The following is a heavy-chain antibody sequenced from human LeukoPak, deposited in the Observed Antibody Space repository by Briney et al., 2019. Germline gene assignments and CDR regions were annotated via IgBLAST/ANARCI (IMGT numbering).Heavy chain of an antibody. CDR1: GGSFSGYY. J-gene: IGHJ6*03. D-gene: IGHD3-10*01. V-gene: IGHV4-34*01. CDR2: INRSGST. CDR3: ARGWVTMVRGVIITDYYYYMDV. Sequence: SETLSLTCAVYGGSFSGYYWSGIRQPPGKGLEWIGEINRSGSTNYNPSLKSRVTISVDTSKNQFSLKLSSVTAAGTAVYYCARGWVTMVRGVIITDYYYYMDVWGKGTTVTVSS.